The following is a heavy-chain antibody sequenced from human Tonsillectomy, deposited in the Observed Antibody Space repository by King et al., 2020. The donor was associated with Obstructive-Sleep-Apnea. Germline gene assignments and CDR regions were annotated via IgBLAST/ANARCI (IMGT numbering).Heavy chain of an antibody. V-gene: IGHV3-33*06. CDR1: GFTFSSYG. Sequence: VQLVESGGGVVQPGRSLRLSCAASGFTFSSYGMNWVRQAPGKGLEWVAVIWYDGSNKYYVDSVKGRFTISRDNSKNTLYLQMNSLRAEDTAVYYCAKGMDTAMGLLDYWGQGTLVTVSS. J-gene: IGHJ4*02. CDR3: AKGMDTAMGLLDY. CDR2: IWYDGSNK. D-gene: IGHD5-18*01.